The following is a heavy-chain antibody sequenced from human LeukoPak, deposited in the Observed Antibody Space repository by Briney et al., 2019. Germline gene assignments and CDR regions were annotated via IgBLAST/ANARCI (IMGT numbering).Heavy chain of an antibody. J-gene: IGHJ4*02. V-gene: IGHV3-33*01. D-gene: IGHD2-15*01. CDR3: ARAGAHCSGGSCYIDY. CDR1: GLTLSSYG. Sequence: GGSLTLSCAASGLTLSSYGMHWVRQAPGKGLEWVAVIWYDESNGHYADSVKGRFTISRDNSKNSLYLQMNSLRDEDTAVYYCARAGAHCSGGSCYIDYWGQGTLVTVSS. CDR2: IWYDESNG.